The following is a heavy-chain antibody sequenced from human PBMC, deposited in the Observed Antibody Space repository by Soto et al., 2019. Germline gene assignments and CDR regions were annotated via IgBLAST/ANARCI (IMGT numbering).Heavy chain of an antibody. D-gene: IGHD3-3*02. V-gene: IGHV4-34*01. Sequence: SGTLGHTCAVFRGSFSGHSWSWVRQSPGKGLEWIGEINHSGSTNYNPSLKSRVTISIDTSKNQFSLKLSSVTAADTAVYYCAKLDVYGGQGTLVAVSS. CDR2: INHSGST. CDR1: RGSFSGHS. J-gene: IGHJ4*02. CDR3: AKLDVY.